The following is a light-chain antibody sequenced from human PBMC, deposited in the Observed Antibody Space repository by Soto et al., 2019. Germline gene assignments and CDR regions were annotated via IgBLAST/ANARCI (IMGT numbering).Light chain of an antibody. J-gene: IGLJ2*01. CDR1: SSNIGSNT. CDR3: AAWDDSLNGLV. Sequence: QCVLTQPPSASGTPGQRVTISRSGSSSNIGSNTVNWYQQLPGTAPKLLIYSNNQRPSGVPDRFSGSKSGTSASLAISGLQSEDEADYYCAAWDDSLNGLVFGGGTQLTVL. V-gene: IGLV1-44*01. CDR2: SNN.